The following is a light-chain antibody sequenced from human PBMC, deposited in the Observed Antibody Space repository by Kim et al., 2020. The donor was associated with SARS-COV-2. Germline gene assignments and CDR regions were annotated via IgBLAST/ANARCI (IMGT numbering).Light chain of an antibody. CDR3: SSYAGSSSLL. Sequence: GQSVTLSCPGTSSDVGGYNDVSWYQLRPDKAPKLMIYAVSERPSGVPDRFSGSKSGNTAFLTISGLQAEDEGDYYCSSYAGSSSLLFGGGTQLTVL. CDR1: SSDVGGYND. J-gene: IGLJ3*02. CDR2: AVS. V-gene: IGLV2-11*01.